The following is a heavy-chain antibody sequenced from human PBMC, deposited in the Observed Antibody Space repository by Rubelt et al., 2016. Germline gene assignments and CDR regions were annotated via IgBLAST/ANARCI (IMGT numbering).Heavy chain of an antibody. V-gene: IGHV4-59*01. Sequence: QVQLQESGPGLVKPSETLSLTCTVSGDSISSYYWSWIRQPPGKGLEWIGSIYYSGSANYNPSLKNRVTISVNTSNNLFSLKLSSVTAADTAVYYCARDPRSGWYGYYFDYWGQGTLLTVSS. CDR1: GDSISSYY. D-gene: IGHD6-19*01. CDR2: IYYSGSA. CDR3: ARDPRSGWYGYYFDY. J-gene: IGHJ4*02.